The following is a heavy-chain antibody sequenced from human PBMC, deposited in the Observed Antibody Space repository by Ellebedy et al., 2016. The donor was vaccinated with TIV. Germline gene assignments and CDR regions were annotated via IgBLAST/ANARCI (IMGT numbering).Heavy chain of an antibody. J-gene: IGHJ4*02. V-gene: IGHV5-51*01. D-gene: IGHD2-21*02. Sequence: GESLKISCKGSGYSFTSYWIGWVRQMPGKGLEWMGIIYPGDSDTRYSPSFQGQVTISADKSISTAYLQWSSLKASDTAMYYCARLAYCGGDCRVAFDYWGQGTLVTVSS. CDR2: IYPGDSDT. CDR1: GYSFTSYW. CDR3: ARLAYCGGDCRVAFDY.